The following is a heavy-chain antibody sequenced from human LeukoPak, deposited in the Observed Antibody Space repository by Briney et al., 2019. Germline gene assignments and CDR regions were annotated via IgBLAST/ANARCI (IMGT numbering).Heavy chain of an antibody. Sequence: PGGSLRLSCAASGFSFSSYEMNWVRQLPGKGLEWIGEIYHSGSTNYNPSLKSRVTISVDKSKNQFSLKLSSVTAADTAVYYCARDTHYYDSSGLINWGQGTLVTVSS. D-gene: IGHD3-22*01. J-gene: IGHJ4*02. CDR2: IYHSGST. CDR3: ARDTHYYDSSGLIN. CDR1: GFSFSSYE. V-gene: IGHV4-4*02.